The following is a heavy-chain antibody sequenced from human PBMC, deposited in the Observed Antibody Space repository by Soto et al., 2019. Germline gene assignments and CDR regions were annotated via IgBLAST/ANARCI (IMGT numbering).Heavy chain of an antibody. J-gene: IGHJ4*02. CDR3: ARGVTTVTTIDY. CDR1: GGSISSGDYY. CDR2: IYYSGST. V-gene: IGHV4-30-4*01. Sequence: SETLSLTCTVSGGSISSGDYYWSWIRQPPGKGLEWIGYIYYSGSTYYNPSLKSRVTISVDRSKNQFSLKLSSVTAADTAVYYCARGVTTVTTIDYWGQGTLVTVSS. D-gene: IGHD4-17*01.